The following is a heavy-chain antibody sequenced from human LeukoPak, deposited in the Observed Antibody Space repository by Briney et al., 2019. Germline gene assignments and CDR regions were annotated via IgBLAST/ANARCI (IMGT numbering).Heavy chain of an antibody. D-gene: IGHD6-6*01. CDR2: IYHSGST. CDR3: ARGQQLGFRYFDY. CDR1: GYSISSGYY. J-gene: IGHJ4*02. V-gene: IGHV4-38-2*02. Sequence: PSETLSLTCTVSGYSISSGYYWGWIRQPPGKGLEWIGSIYHSGSTYYNPSLKSRVTISVDTSKNQFSLKLSSVTAADTAVYYCARGQQLGFRYFDYWGLGTLVTVSS.